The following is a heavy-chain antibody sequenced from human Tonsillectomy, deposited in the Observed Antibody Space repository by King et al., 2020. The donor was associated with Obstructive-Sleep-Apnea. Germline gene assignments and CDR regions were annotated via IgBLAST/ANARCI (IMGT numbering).Heavy chain of an antibody. CDR3: ARDTCSDTSCFFPHALDL. CDR2: ISSTSSTI. CDR1: GFNFNIYY. Sequence: VQLVESGGGLVQPGGSLRLSCAASGFNFNIYYMNWVRQAPGKGLEWVSYISSTSSTIHYADSVKGRFTMSRDNAESSLYLQMNSLRVEDTAVYYCARDTCSDTSCFFPHALDLWGQGTMVTVSS. D-gene: IGHD2-2*01. J-gene: IGHJ3*01. V-gene: IGHV3-48*04.